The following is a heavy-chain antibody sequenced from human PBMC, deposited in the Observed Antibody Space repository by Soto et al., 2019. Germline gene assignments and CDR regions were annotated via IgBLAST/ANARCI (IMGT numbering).Heavy chain of an antibody. CDR2: IYYSGST. J-gene: IGHJ5*02. Sequence: SETLSLTCTVSGGSISSGDYYWSWIRQPPGKGLEWIGYIYYSGSTYYNPSLKSRVTISVDTSKNQFSLKLSSVTAADTAVYSWAGAKQQLFFGGLDPWGQGTLVTVSP. V-gene: IGHV4-30-4*01. CDR3: AGAKQQLFFGGLDP. CDR1: GGSISSGDYY. D-gene: IGHD6-13*01.